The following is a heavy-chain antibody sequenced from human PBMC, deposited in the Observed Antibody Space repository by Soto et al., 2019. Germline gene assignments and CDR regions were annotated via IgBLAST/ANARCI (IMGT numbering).Heavy chain of an antibody. CDR3: ARDRDDYGSGNYYNRIDF. Sequence: QVQLVQSGAEVKKPGSSVKVSCKASGGIFSTYAISWLQQAPGQGLEWMGGIIPLFGTPNYAQRFQGRVTITADESTRTAYMELSRLRSEDTAVYYCARDRDDYGSGNYYNRIDFWGQGTLVTVSS. CDR2: IIPLFGTP. J-gene: IGHJ4*02. CDR1: GGIFSTYA. V-gene: IGHV1-69*01. D-gene: IGHD3-10*01.